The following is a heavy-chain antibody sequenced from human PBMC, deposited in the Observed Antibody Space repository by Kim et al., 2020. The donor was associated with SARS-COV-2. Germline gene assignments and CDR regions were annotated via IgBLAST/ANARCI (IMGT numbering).Heavy chain of an antibody. CDR3: ARAAAGTSWYFDL. V-gene: IGHV4-59*13. J-gene: IGHJ2*01. D-gene: IGHD6-13*01. Sequence: SDTLSLTCTVSGGSISSYYWSWIRQPPGKGLEWIGYIYYSGSTNYNPSLKSRVTISVDTSKNQFSLKLSSVTAADTAVYYCARAAAGTSWYFDLWGRGTLVTVSS. CDR1: GGSISSYY. CDR2: IYYSGST.